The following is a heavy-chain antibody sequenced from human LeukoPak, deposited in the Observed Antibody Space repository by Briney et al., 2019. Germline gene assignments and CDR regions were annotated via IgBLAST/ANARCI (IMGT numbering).Heavy chain of an antibody. J-gene: IGHJ4*02. CDR1: GGSFSGYY. Sequence: SETLSLTCAVYGGSFSGYYWSWIRQPPGKGLEWIGEINHSGSTNYNPSLKSRVTISVDTSKNQSSLKLSSVTAADTAVYYCASTPTGYSSGWYGFWGQGTLVTVSS. V-gene: IGHV4-34*01. CDR2: INHSGST. CDR3: ASTPTGYSSGWYGF. D-gene: IGHD6-19*01.